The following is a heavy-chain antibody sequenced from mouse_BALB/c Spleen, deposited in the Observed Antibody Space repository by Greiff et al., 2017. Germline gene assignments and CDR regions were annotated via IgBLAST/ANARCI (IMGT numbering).Heavy chain of an antibody. CDR1: GFSLTSYG. V-gene: IGHV2-2*02. D-gene: IGHD3-3*01. Sequence: VKLQQSGPGLVQPSQSLSITCTASGFSLTSYGVHWVRQSPGKGLEWLGVIWSGGSTDYNAALISRLSISKDNSKSQVFFKMNSLQANDTAIYYCARNFRGAMDYWGQGTSVTVSS. CDR2: IWSGGST. J-gene: IGHJ4*01. CDR3: ARNFRGAMDY.